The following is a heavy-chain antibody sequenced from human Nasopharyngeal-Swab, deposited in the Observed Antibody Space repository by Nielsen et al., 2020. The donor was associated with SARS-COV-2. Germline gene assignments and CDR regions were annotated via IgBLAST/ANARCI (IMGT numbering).Heavy chain of an antibody. CDR2: ISYDGSNK. V-gene: IGHV3-30*04. D-gene: IGHD3-22*01. CDR3: ASGIHYYYDSSGYYDDAFDI. CDR1: GFTFSSYA. Sequence: GESLKLSCAVSGFTFSSYAMHWVREATGKGLEWVAVISYDGSNKYYADSVKGRFTISRDNSKNTLYLQMNSLRAEDTAVYYCASGIHYYYDSSGYYDDAFDIWGQGTMVTVSS. J-gene: IGHJ3*02.